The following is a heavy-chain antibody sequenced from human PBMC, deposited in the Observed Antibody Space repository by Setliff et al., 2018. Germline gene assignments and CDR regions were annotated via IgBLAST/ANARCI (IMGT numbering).Heavy chain of an antibody. CDR2: INPSGGST. J-gene: IGHJ6*03. CDR3: AREGVDTRSSTDYRYYMDV. CDR1: GYSFIDYY. D-gene: IGHD5-18*01. V-gene: IGHV1-46*01. Sequence: ASVKVSCKASGYSFIDYYMHWVRQAPGQGLEWMGIINPSGGSTSYAQKFQDRVTIITDESTSTAYMELSSLRTEDTAVYYCAREGVDTRSSTDYRYYMDVWGKGTTVTVSS.